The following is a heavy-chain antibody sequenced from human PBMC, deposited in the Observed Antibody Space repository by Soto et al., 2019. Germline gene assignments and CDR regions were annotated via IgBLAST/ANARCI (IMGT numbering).Heavy chain of an antibody. V-gene: IGHV4-59*01. CDR2: IYYSGIT. CDR3: ARVGGVADRTFDY. J-gene: IGHJ4*02. Sequence: SETLSLTGTVSGGSINDFDCSWIRQPPGKGLEWIGYIYYSGITDYNPSLKGRVTISVDTSKSQFSLKLRSVTAADTAVYYCARVGGVADRTFDYLGQGTLVTVSS. D-gene: IGHD6-6*01. CDR1: GGSINDFD.